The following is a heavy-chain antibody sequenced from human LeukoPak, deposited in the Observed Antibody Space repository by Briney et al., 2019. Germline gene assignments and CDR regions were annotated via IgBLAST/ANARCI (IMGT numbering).Heavy chain of an antibody. CDR1: GFTVSSNY. D-gene: IGHD6-13*01. J-gene: IGHJ6*02. CDR2: IYSGGST. CDR3: ARGMKTAAFYGMDV. V-gene: IGHV3-66*01. Sequence: PGGSLRLSCAASGFTVSSNYMSWVRQAPGKGLEWVSVIYSGGSTYYADSVKGRFTISRDNSKNTLYLQMNGLRAEDTAVYYCARGMKTAAFYGMDVWGQGTTVTVSS.